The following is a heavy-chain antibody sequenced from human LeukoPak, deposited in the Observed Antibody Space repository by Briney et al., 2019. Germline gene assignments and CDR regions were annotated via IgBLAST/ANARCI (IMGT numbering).Heavy chain of an antibody. CDR1: GGSFSGYY. Sequence: SETLSLTCAVYGGSFSGYYWSWIRQPPGKGLEWIGSMYYRGSTYYNPSLKSRVTISVDTSKSQFSLKLSSVTAADTAVYYCARHDYDILTGYLHWFDPWGQGTLVTVSS. J-gene: IGHJ5*02. V-gene: IGHV4-34*01. D-gene: IGHD3-9*01. CDR3: ARHDYDILTGYLHWFDP. CDR2: MYYRGST.